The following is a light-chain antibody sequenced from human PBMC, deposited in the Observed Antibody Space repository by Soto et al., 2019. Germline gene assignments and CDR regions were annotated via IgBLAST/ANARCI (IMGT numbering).Light chain of an antibody. CDR1: SSDVGGYNY. CDR3: SSYISRSRV. CDR2: EVS. J-gene: IGLJ1*01. V-gene: IGLV2-14*01. Sequence: QSVLTQPPSASGTPGQRVTISCSGSSSDVGGYNYVSWYQQHPGKAPKLMIYEVSNRPSGVSNRFSGSKSGNTASLTISGLQDEDEADYYCSSYISRSRVFGTGTQVNAL.